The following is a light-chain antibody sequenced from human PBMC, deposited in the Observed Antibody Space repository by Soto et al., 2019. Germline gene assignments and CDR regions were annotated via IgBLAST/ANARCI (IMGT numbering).Light chain of an antibody. CDR1: QSVRSW. CDR3: QQYDSYPWT. V-gene: IGKV1-5*01. J-gene: IGKJ1*01. CDR2: EAS. Sequence: DIQMTQSPSTLSASVGDRVTITCRASQSVRSWLAWYQQEPGKAPKLLIYEASSLKSGVPSRFSGSGSGAEFTLTISSLQPDDFATYFCQQYDSYPWTFGQGTKVDIK.